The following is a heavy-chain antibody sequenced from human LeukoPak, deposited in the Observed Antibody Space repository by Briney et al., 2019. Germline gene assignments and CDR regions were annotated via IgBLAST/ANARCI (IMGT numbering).Heavy chain of an antibody. D-gene: IGHD3-10*01. CDR2: IRGSGGST. CDR3: AKASGIVLWFGELLFDY. CDR1: GFTFSRYG. V-gene: IGHV3-23*01. J-gene: IGHJ4*02. Sequence: GGSLRLSCEASGFTFSRYGMSWVRQAPGKGLEWVSAIRGSGGSTYYADSVKGRFTISRDNSKNALYLQMNSLRAEDTAVYYCAKASGIVLWFGELLFDYWGQGTLVTVSS.